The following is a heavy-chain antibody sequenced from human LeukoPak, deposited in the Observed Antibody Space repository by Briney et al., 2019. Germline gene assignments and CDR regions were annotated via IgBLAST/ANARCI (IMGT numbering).Heavy chain of an antibody. J-gene: IGHJ4*02. CDR3: VKDNPLDY. D-gene: IGHD1-14*01. Sequence: GGSLRLSCGASGFTFSNYGMLWVRQAPGKGLEGVALIRYDGSNKLYADSVKGRFTISRDNSKNTLYLHINSLRAEDTAVYYCVKDNPLDYWGQGTLVIVSS. V-gene: IGHV3-30*02. CDR2: IRYDGSNK. CDR1: GFTFSNYG.